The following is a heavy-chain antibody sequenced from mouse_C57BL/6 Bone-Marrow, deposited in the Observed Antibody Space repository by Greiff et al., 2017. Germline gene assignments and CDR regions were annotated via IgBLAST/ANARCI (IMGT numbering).Heavy chain of an antibody. J-gene: IGHJ4*01. V-gene: IGHV1-26*01. CDR2: INPNNGGT. Sequence: EVQLQQSGPELVKPGASVKISCKASGYTFTDYYMNWVKQSHGKSLEWIGDINPNNGGTSYNQKFKGKATLTVDKSSSTAYMELRSLTSEDSAVYYCASHRLLLYYYAMDYWGQGTSVTVSS. CDR1: GYTFTDYY. CDR3: ASHRLLLYYYAMDY. D-gene: IGHD2-3*01.